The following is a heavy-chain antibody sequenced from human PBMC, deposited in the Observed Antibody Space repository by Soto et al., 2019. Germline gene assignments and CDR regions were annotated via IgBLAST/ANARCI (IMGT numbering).Heavy chain of an antibody. V-gene: IGHV4-39*01. CDR3: ARLEGYYMAGYYYYGMDV. CDR1: GGSISSSSYY. CDR2: IYYSGST. D-gene: IGHD3-3*01. Sequence: SETLSLTCTVSGGSISSSSYYWGWIRQPPGKGLEWIGSIYYSGSTYYNPSLKSRVTISVDTSKNQFSLKLSSVTAADTAVYYCARLEGYYMAGYYYYGMDVWGQGTTVTVSS. J-gene: IGHJ6*02.